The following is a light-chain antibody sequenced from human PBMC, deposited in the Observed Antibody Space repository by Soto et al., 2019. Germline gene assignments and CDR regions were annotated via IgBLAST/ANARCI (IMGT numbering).Light chain of an antibody. CDR3: QQYGSSPGYT. J-gene: IGKJ2*01. Sequence: EILLAQSPGTVSLSPGERATLSCRASQSVSSSYLAWYQQKPGQAPRLLIYGASSRATGIPDRFSGSGSGTDFTLTISRLEPEDFAVYYCQQYGSSPGYTFGQGTKLEIK. V-gene: IGKV3-20*01. CDR1: QSVSSSY. CDR2: GAS.